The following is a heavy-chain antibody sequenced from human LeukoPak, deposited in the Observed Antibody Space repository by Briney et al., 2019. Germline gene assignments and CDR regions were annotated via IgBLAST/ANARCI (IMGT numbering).Heavy chain of an antibody. Sequence: PSETLSLTCTVSGGSVSSGSYYWSWIRQPPGKGLEWIGYIYYSGSTNYNPSLKSRVTISVDTSKNQFSLKLSSVTAADTAVYYCARGYYYGSGSYYYSCYYGMDVWGKGTTVTVSS. V-gene: IGHV4-61*01. CDR2: IYYSGST. CDR1: GGSVSSGSYY. J-gene: IGHJ6*04. CDR3: ARGYYYGSGSYYYSCYYGMDV. D-gene: IGHD3-10*01.